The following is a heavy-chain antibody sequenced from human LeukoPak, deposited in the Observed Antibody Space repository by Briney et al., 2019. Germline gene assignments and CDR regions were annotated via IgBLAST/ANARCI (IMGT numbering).Heavy chain of an antibody. Sequence: GGSLRLSCAASGFTFSSYVMYWVRQAPGKGLEYVSSISSNGGSTYYANSVKGRFTISRDNSKDTLYLQMGSLRAEDMAVYYCARGGQSKYDSSGYLNYFDYWGQGTLVTVSS. V-gene: IGHV3-64*01. J-gene: IGHJ4*02. CDR3: ARGGQSKYDSSGYLNYFDY. CDR2: ISSNGGST. D-gene: IGHD3-22*01. CDR1: GFTFSSYV.